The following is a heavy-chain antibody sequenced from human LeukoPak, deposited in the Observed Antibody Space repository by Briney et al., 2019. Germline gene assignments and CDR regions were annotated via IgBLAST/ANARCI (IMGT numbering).Heavy chain of an antibody. Sequence: GASVKVSCKASGYRFTSYGISWVRQAPGQGLEWMGWISANDGSANYTRKLQGRVTMTTDTSTSTAYMEIRDLRSDDTAVYYCARGVVVHYTWFDPWGQGTLVPVSS. D-gene: IGHD2-2*01. CDR3: ARGVVVHYTWFDP. V-gene: IGHV1-18*01. J-gene: IGHJ5*02. CDR2: ISANDGSA. CDR1: GYRFTSYG.